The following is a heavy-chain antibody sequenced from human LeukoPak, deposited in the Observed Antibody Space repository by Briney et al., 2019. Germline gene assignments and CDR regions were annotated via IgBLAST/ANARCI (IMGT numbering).Heavy chain of an antibody. J-gene: IGHJ4*02. V-gene: IGHV3-43*01. CDR3: AAHYYGSGSYPKLSY. D-gene: IGHD3-10*01. CDR1: GFTFDDYT. Sequence: GGSLRLSCAASGFTFDDYTMHWVRQAPGKGLEWVSLISWDGGSTYYADSVKGRFTISRDNSKNSLYLQMNSLRTEDTALYYCAAHYYGSGSYPKLSYWGQGTLVTVSS. CDR2: ISWDGGST.